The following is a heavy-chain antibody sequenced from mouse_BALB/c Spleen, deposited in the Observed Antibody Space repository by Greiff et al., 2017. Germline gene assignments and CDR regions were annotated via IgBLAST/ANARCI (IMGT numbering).Heavy chain of an antibody. J-gene: IGHJ1*01. V-gene: IGHV1-37*01. Sequence: VQLKESGPELVKPGASVKISCKASGYSFTGYFMNWVKQSHGKSLEWIGRINPYNGDTFYNQKFKGKATLTVDKSSSTAHMELLSLTSEDSAVYYCGREVYGYDWYFDVWGAGTTVTVSS. D-gene: IGHD2-2*01. CDR1: GYSFTGYF. CDR2: INPYNGDT. CDR3: GREVYGYDWYFDV.